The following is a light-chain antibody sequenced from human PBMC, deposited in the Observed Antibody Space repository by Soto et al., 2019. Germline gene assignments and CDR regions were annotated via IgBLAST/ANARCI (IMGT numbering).Light chain of an antibody. CDR1: QNVSRF. CDR2: DTS. J-gene: IGKJ4*01. Sequence: EIVLTQSPATLSVSPGERATLSCRASQNVSRFLAWYQRRPGQAPRLVIYDTSKRASDTPASFSGSGSGKDFTLTISSLEPEDVAVYYCQQRSNWPPLTFGGGTKVEIK. CDR3: QQRSNWPPLT. V-gene: IGKV3-11*01.